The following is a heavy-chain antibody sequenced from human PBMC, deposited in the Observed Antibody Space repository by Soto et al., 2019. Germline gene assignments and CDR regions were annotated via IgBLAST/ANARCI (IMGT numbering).Heavy chain of an antibody. Sequence: QVQLQQSGPGLLKPSETLSLTCSVSGGSITDNYWTWIRQSPGKGLEWVGYIYYTGITNYNPSLKRRVTISLDRSKNQFSLKLDSVTAADTAVYYCVRALDYDFWGGRNWFDPWGQGTLVTVSS. CDR1: GGSITDNY. CDR3: VRALDYDFWGGRNWFDP. CDR2: IYYTGIT. J-gene: IGHJ5*02. V-gene: IGHV4-59*01. D-gene: IGHD3-3*01.